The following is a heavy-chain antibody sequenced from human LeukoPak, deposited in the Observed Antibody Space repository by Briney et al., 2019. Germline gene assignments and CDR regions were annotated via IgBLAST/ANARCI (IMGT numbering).Heavy chain of an antibody. J-gene: IGHJ6*02. CDR3: AKVSSAYCSGGSCYADY. CDR2: ISGSGGST. Sequence: GGSLRLSCAASGFTFSSYAMSWVRQAPGKGLEWVSAISGSGGSTYYADSVKGRFTISRDNSRNTLYLQMSSLRAEDTAVYYCAKVSSAYCSGGSCYADYWGQGTTVTVSS. D-gene: IGHD2-15*01. CDR1: GFTFSSYA. V-gene: IGHV3-23*01.